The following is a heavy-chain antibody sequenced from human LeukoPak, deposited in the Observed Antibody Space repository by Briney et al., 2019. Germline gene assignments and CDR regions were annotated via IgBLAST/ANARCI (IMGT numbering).Heavy chain of an antibody. CDR3: ARDPSSSHDAFDI. Sequence: GGSLRLSCAASGFTFSSYSMNWVRQAPGKGLEWVSSISSSSSYIYYADSVKGRFTISRDNAKNSLYLQMNSLRAEDTAVYYCARDPSSSHDAFDIWGQGTMVTVSS. CDR1: GFTFSSYS. J-gene: IGHJ3*02. CDR2: ISSSSSYI. D-gene: IGHD6-13*01. V-gene: IGHV3-21*01.